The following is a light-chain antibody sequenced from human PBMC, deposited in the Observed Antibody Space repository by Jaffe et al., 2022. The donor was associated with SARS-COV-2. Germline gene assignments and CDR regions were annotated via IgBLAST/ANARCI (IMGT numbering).Light chain of an antibody. V-gene: IGLV2-14*03. CDR2: DVT. CDR3: SSYTSSSTLYV. Sequence: QSALTQPASVSGSPGQSITISCTGTSSDVGGYNYVSWYQQYPGKAPKLMIYDVTSRPSGVSNRFSGSKSGNTASLTISGLQAEDEADYYCSSYTSSSTLYVFGTGTKVTVL. J-gene: IGLJ1*01. CDR1: SSDVGGYNY.